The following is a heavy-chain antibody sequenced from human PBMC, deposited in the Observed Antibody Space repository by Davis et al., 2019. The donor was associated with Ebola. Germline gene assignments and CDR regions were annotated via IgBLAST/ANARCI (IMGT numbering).Heavy chain of an antibody. D-gene: IGHD4-23*01. CDR3: ARVGYGGKLYYFDY. Sequence: SETLSLTCAVYGGSFSGYYWSWIRQPPGKGLEWIGYIYHSGSTYYNPSLKSRVTISVDRSKNQFSLKLSSVTAADTAVYYCARVGYGGKLYYFDYWGQGTLVTVSS. CDR1: GGSFSGYY. CDR2: IYHSGST. J-gene: IGHJ4*02. V-gene: IGHV4-30-2*01.